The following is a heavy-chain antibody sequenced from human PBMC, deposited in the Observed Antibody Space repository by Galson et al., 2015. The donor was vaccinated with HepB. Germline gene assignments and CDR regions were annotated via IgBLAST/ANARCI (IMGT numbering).Heavy chain of an antibody. CDR1: GFTFSAYW. Sequence: SLRLSCAASGFTFSAYWMTWVRQAPGKGLEWVANIKRDGSEKHYLDSVEGRFTISRDNAKNSLYLQVNSLRAEDTAVYYCARDVSPQVGGLWMDAFDIWGQGTLVTVSS. D-gene: IGHD1-26*01. J-gene: IGHJ3*02. V-gene: IGHV3-7*03. CDR2: IKRDGSEK. CDR3: ARDVSPQVGGLWMDAFDI.